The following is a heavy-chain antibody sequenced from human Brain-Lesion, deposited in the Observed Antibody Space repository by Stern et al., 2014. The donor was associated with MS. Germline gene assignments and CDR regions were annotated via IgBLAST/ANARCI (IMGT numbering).Heavy chain of an antibody. CDR1: GGSVSSTNW. CDR3: ARERQQYCNSEGCSYWYFDL. D-gene: IGHD2/OR15-2a*01. V-gene: IGHV4-4*02. J-gene: IGHJ2*01. CDR2: IYHSGAS. Sequence: QVQLQESGPGLVKPSGTLSLTCAVSGGSVSSTNWWSWVRQSPGKGLEWXGNIYHSGASNYRPSLRSPGSISLDNPKNPLSLPLTSGTAADTAVYYCARERQQYCNSEGCSYWYFDLWGRGTLVTVSS.